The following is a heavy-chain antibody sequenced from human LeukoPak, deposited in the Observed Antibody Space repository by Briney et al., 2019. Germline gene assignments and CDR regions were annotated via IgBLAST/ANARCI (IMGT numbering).Heavy chain of an antibody. CDR1: GFTFRYDW. D-gene: IGHD3-10*01. V-gene: IGHV3-7*01. J-gene: IGHJ4*02. Sequence: GGSLRLSCAGSGFTFRYDWISWVRQAPGKGLEWVANIKQEGNEKNYLDSVKGRFTISRDNARNSLYLQMNRLRADDTAVYYCARDGGGPLDWGQGTLVTVSS. CDR2: IKQEGNEK. CDR3: ARDGGGPLD.